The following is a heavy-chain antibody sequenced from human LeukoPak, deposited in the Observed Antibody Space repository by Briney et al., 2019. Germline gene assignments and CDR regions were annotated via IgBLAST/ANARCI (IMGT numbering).Heavy chain of an antibody. D-gene: IGHD1-26*01. J-gene: IGHJ6*03. CDR2: ISAYNGNT. CDR1: GYTFTSYG. Sequence: ASVKVSCKASGYTFTSYGISWVPQAPGQGLEWMGWISAYNGNTNYAQKLQGRVTMTTDTSTSTAYMELRSLRSDDTAVYYCARDVQVGASGLYYYYYMDVWGKGTTVTVSS. V-gene: IGHV1-18*01. CDR3: ARDVQVGASGLYYYYYMDV.